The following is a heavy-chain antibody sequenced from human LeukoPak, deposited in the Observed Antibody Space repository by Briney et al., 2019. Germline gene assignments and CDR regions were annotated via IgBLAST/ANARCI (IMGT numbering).Heavy chain of an antibody. Sequence: GGSLRLSCAASGFTFRDYAMNWVRQAPGKGLEWVSAISRGGGTTYYADSVKGRFTISRDNSKSTLYLQMNSLRAEDTAVYYCAKVYSSSWYDTFDIWGQGKMVTVSS. D-gene: IGHD6-13*01. J-gene: IGHJ3*02. CDR3: AKVYSSSWYDTFDI. V-gene: IGHV3-23*01. CDR2: ISRGGGTT. CDR1: GFTFRDYA.